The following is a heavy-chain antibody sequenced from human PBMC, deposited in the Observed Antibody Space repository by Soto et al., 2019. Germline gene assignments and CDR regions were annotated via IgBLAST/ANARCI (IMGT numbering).Heavy chain of an antibody. D-gene: IGHD3-22*01. J-gene: IGHJ3*02. CDR2: IYYSGST. CDR1: GGSISSSSYY. CDR3: ARRLHTMIVVWGWSADFDI. V-gene: IGHV4-39*01. Sequence: TSETLSLTCTVSGGSISSSSYYWGWIRQPPGKGLEWIGSIYYSGSTYYNPSLKSRVTISVDTSKNQFSLKLSSVTAADTAVYYCARRLHTMIVVWGWSADFDILGKGTMVTVSS.